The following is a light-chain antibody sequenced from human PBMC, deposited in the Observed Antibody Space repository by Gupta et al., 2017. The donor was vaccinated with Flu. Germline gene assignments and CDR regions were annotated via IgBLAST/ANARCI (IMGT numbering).Light chain of an antibody. V-gene: IGLV1-47*01. CDR1: SSSIGSKD. CDR2: KND. CDR3: ATWDDSLSGVL. J-gene: IGLJ2*01. Sequence: SSSIGSKDGYWYQQFPGTAPKLLIYKNDQRPSGVPDRFTGSKSGTSASLAISGLRSEDEADYHCATWDDSLSGVLFGGGTKLTVL.